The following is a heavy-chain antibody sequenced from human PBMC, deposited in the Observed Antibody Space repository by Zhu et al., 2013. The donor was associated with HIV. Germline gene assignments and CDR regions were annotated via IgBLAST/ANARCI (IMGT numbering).Heavy chain of an antibody. CDR1: GYTFTSYA. J-gene: IGHJ4*02. D-gene: IGHD6-19*01. CDR2: INAGNGNT. CDR3: ASDRSNSIAVAGTFDY. Sequence: QVQLVQSGAEVKKPGASVKVSCKASGYTFTSYAMHWVRQAPGQRLEWMGWINAGNGNTKYSQKFQGRVTITRDTSASTAYMELSSLRSEDTAVYYCASDRSNSIAVAGTFDYWGQGTLVTVSS. V-gene: IGHV1-3*01.